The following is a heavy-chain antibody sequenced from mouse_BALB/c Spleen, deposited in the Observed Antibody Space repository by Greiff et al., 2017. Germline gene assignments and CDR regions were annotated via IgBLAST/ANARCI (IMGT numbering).Heavy chain of an antibody. V-gene: IGHV3-2*02. Sequence: EVQLVESGPGLVKPSQSLSLTCTVTGYSITSDYAWNWIRQFPGNKLEWMGYISYSGSTSYNPSLKSRISITRDTSKNQFFLQLNSVTTEDTATYYCARSGRYDEAWFAYWGQGTLVTVSA. J-gene: IGHJ3*01. CDR3: ARSGRYDEAWFAY. CDR2: ISYSGST. D-gene: IGHD2-14*01. CDR1: GYSITSDYA.